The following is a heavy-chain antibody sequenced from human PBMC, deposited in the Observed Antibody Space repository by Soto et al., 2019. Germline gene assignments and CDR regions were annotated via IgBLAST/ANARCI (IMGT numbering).Heavy chain of an antibody. J-gene: IGHJ4*02. CDR3: ASHPRDSSGYWYYFDY. D-gene: IGHD3-22*01. CDR1: GFTFSSYS. Sequence: EVQLVESGGGLVKPGGSLRLSCAASGFTFSSYSMNWVRQAPGKGLEWVSSISSSSSYIYYADSVKGRFTISRDNAKNSLSLQMHSLRAEDTAVYYCASHPRDSSGYWYYFDYWGQGTLVTVSS. V-gene: IGHV3-21*01. CDR2: ISSSSSYI.